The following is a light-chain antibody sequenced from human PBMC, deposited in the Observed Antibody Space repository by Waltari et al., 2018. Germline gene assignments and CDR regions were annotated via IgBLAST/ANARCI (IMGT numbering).Light chain of an antibody. CDR2: EVI. CDR3: CSYAGRNIWV. V-gene: IGLV2-23*02. CDR1: SSDVGFYNL. J-gene: IGLJ3*02. Sequence: QSALTQPASVSGSPGQSITISCTGTSSDVGFYNLVSWYQQHPGKAPERVVCEVISRPSGVSNRFSGSKSGNTASLTISGLQAEDEADYYCCSYAGRNIWVFGGGTKLTVL.